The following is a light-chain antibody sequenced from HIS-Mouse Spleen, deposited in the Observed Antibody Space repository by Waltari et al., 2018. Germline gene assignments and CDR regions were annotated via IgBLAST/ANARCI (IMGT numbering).Light chain of an antibody. CDR3: CSYAGSSTYV. CDR1: SSDVGSYNL. V-gene: IGLV2-23*01. J-gene: IGLJ1*01. Sequence: QSALTQPASVSGSPGQSITISCTGTSSDVGSYNLLTWYQQHPGKAPKLMLYEGSKRPSGVSNRFSGSKSGNTASLTISGLQAEDEADYYCCSYAGSSTYVFGTGTKVTVL. CDR2: EGS.